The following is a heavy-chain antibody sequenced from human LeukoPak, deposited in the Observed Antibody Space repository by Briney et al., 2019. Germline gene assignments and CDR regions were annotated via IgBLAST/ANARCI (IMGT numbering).Heavy chain of an antibody. J-gene: IGHJ6*03. V-gene: IGHV1-8*03. CDR3: AREHSGSYYMDV. D-gene: IGHD1-26*01. Sequence: ASVKVSCKASGYTFTSYDINWVRQATGQGLEWMGWMNPNSGNTGYAQKFQGRVTITRNTSISTAYMELSSLRSEDTAVYYCAREHSGSYYMDVWGKGTTVTVSS. CDR2: MNPNSGNT. CDR1: GYTFTSYD.